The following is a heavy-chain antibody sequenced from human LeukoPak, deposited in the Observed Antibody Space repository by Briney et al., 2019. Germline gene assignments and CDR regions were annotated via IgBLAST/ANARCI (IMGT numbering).Heavy chain of an antibody. CDR2: ISYDGSNK. D-gene: IGHD6-13*01. Sequence: GGSLRLSCAASGFTFSSYGMHWVRQAPGKGLEWVAVISYDGSNKYYADSVKGRFTISRDNSKNTLYLQMNSLRAEDTAVYYCAKSPLNRLGIAAAVRDWGQGTLVTVSS. CDR1: GFTFSSYG. V-gene: IGHV3-30*18. CDR3: AKSPLNRLGIAAAVRD. J-gene: IGHJ4*02.